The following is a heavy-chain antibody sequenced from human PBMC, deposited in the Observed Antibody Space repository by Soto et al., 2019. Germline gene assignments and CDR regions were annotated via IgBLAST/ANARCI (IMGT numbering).Heavy chain of an antibody. CDR1: SGSISSNNW. CDR2: IYHSGAT. CDR3: ARVSMTTVTTFDY. Sequence: QVQLQESGPGLVKPSGTLSLTCAVSSGSISSNNWWSWVRQPPGKGLEWIGEIYHSGATNYNPSLKRRVTISVDKSKNQFSLNLSSVTAADTAVYYCARVSMTTVTTFDYWGQGTLVTVSS. J-gene: IGHJ4*02. V-gene: IGHV4-4*02. D-gene: IGHD4-17*01.